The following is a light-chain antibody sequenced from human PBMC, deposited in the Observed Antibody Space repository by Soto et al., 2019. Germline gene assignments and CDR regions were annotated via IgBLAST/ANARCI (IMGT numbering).Light chain of an antibody. V-gene: IGKV3-11*01. CDR1: QNISVY. Sequence: EIVLTQSPATLSLSPGERATLSCRASQNISVYLAWYRQKPGQAPRLLIYAASNRATGIPARFSGSGSGTDFTLTISSLQSEDFAVYYCQQYNNWPRTFGQGTKVDIK. CDR2: AAS. CDR3: QQYNNWPRT. J-gene: IGKJ1*01.